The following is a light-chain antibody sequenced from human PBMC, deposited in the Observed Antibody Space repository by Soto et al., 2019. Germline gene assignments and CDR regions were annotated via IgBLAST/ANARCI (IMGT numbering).Light chain of an antibody. Sequence: DIQMTQSPSPLSASVGDRVTITCRASQSISNYLNWYQQKPGKAPKLLMYAASSLQSGVPSRFSGSGSGTDFTLTISSLQPEDFETYCCQQSYSTPRPFGQGTPVEIK. CDR2: AAS. CDR1: QSISNY. V-gene: IGKV1-39*01. J-gene: IGKJ1*01. CDR3: QQSYSTPRP.